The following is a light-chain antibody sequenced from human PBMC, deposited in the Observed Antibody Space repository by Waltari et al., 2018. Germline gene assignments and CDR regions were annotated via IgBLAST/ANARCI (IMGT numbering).Light chain of an antibody. CDR3: SSYTTTYL. CDR2: DVT. V-gene: IGLV2-14*01. CDR1: SSEITDDRY. J-gene: IGLJ1*01. Sequence: QSALTQPASVSGSPGQSITISCTETSSEITDDRYVSWYPQHPGKVPKLIIYDVTKRPSWVSHRFSGSKSGNTASLTSSGLQADDEAEYFCSSYTTTYLFGTATTVTVL.